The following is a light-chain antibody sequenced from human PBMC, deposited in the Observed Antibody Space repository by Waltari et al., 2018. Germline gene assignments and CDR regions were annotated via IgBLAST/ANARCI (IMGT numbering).Light chain of an antibody. Sequence: SLSPGERATHSCRASQNINKYLAWYQHKPGQAPRLLIYDASSRATGIPDRFSGSGSGTDFSLTISRLEPEDFAVYYCQKYGSLPATFGQGTKVEIK. J-gene: IGKJ1*01. CDR2: DAS. CDR3: QKYGSLPAT. CDR1: QNINKY. V-gene: IGKV3-20*01.